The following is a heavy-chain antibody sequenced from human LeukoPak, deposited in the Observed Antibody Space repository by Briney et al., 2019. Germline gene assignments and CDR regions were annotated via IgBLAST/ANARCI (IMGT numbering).Heavy chain of an antibody. V-gene: IGHV4-4*07. Sequence: SETLSLTCTVSGGSISSYYWSWIRQPAGKGLEWIGRIYASGNTNYNPSPKSRVTMSVDTSKNQLSLKLSSMTAADTAVYYCASYSGSNAYYVYWGQGTLVTVSS. J-gene: IGHJ4*02. CDR2: IYASGNT. CDR3: ASYSGSNAYYVY. CDR1: GGSISSYY. D-gene: IGHD1-26*01.